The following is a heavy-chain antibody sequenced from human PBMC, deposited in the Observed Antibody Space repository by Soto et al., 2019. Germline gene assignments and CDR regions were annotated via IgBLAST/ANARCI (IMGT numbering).Heavy chain of an antibody. CDR3: AKDGLRITMTPLDY. CDR2: IKQDGSEK. D-gene: IGHD3-22*01. V-gene: IGHV3-7*05. Sequence: GGSLRLSCAASGFTFSSYWMSWVRQAPGKGLEWVANIKQDGSEKYYVDSVKGRFTISRDNAKNSLYLQMNSLRAEDTAVYYCAKDGLRITMTPLDYWGQGTLVTVSS. CDR1: GFTFSSYW. J-gene: IGHJ4*02.